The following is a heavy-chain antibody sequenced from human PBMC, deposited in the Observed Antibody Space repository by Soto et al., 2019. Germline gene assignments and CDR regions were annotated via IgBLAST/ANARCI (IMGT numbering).Heavy chain of an antibody. CDR2: IRYDRSNK. CDR1: GFTFSSYG. D-gene: IGHD4-4*01. CDR3: ARDLLRDYIIDP. J-gene: IGHJ5*02. V-gene: IGHV3-33*01. Sequence: GGSLRLSCAASGFTFSSYGMHWVRQAPGKGLEWVAVIRYDRSNKYYADSVKGRFTISRDNAKNSLYLQMNSLRAEDTAVYYCARDLLRDYIIDPWGQGTMVTVSS.